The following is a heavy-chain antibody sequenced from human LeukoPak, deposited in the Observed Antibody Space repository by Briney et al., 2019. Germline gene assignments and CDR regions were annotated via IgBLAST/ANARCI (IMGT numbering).Heavy chain of an antibody. V-gene: IGHV1-69*01. CDR2: IIPIFGTA. CDR3: ARERGITGDTAFDI. Sequence: GASVKVSCKASGGTFSNYVISWVRQAPGQGLEWMGGIIPIFGTANYAQKFQGRVTITADESTSTAYMELSSLRSEDTAVYYCARERGITGDTAFDIWGRGTMVTVSS. CDR1: GGTFSNYV. J-gene: IGHJ3*02. D-gene: IGHD1-20*01.